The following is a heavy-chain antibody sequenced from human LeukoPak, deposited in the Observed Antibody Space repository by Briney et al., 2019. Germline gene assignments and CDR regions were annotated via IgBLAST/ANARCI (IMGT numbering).Heavy chain of an antibody. CDR2: ISAYNGNT. D-gene: IGHD2-21*02. CDR3: ARVGGDIVVVTAMEDDAFDI. CDR1: GYTFTSYG. Sequence: GASVKVSCKASGYTFTSYGISWVRQAPGQGLEWMGWISAYNGNTNYAQKLQGRVTMTTDTSTSTAYMELRSLRSDDTAVYYCARVGGDIVVVTAMEDDAFDIWGQGTMVTVSS. V-gene: IGHV1-18*01. J-gene: IGHJ3*02.